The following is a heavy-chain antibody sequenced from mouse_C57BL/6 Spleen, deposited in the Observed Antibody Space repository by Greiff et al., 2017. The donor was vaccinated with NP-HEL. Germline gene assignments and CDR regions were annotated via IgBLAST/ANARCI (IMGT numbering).Heavy chain of an antibody. CDR3: ARGPITTVVAPFAY. D-gene: IGHD1-1*01. J-gene: IGHJ3*01. CDR2: IYPGDGDT. Sequence: VQLQQSGAELVKPGASVKISCKASGYAFSSYWMNWVKQRPGKGLEWIGQIYPGDGDTNYNGKFKGKATLTADKSSSTAYMQLSSLTSEDSAVYFCARGPITTVVAPFAYWGQGTLVTVSA. CDR1: GYAFSSYW. V-gene: IGHV1-80*01.